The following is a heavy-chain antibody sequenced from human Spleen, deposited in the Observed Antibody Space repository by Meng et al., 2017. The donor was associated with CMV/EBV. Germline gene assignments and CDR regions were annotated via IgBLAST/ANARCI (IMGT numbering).Heavy chain of an antibody. CDR1: GFTFSSYG. V-gene: IGHV3-30*02. CDR3: AKESAVTGAFDI. CDR2: IRYDGSNK. J-gene: IGHJ3*02. Sequence: GESLKISCAASGFTFSSYGMHWVRQAPGKGLEWVAFIRYDGSNKYYADSVKGRFTISRDTSKNMLYLQMNSLRAEDTALYYCAKESAVTGAFDIWGQGTMVTVSS. D-gene: IGHD4-11*01.